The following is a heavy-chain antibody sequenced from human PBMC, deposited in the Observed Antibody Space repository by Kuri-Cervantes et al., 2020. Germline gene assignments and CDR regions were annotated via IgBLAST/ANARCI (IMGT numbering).Heavy chain of an antibody. Sequence: GESLKISCAASGFTLSSYWMHWVRQAPGKGLVWVPRSNSDGSRISFADSVKGRFTISRDNSKNTLYLQMNSLRAEDTAVYYCARVYDSSGYLGQFDYWGQGTRVTVSS. CDR3: ARVYDSSGYLGQFDY. D-gene: IGHD3-22*01. CDR1: GFTLSSYW. J-gene: IGHJ4*02. CDR2: SNSDGSRI. V-gene: IGHV3-74*01.